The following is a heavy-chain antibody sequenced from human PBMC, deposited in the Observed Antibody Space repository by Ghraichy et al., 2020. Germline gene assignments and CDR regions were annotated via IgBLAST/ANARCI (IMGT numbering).Heavy chain of an antibody. Sequence: SETLSLTCTVSGGSISSYYWSWIRQPPGKGLEWIGYIYYSGSTNYNPSLKSRVTISVDTSKNQFSLKLSSVTAADTAVYYCARDGGSSSWYLPYYYGMDVWGQGTTVTVSS. CDR1: GGSISSYY. CDR2: IYYSGST. J-gene: IGHJ6*02. D-gene: IGHD6-13*01. V-gene: IGHV4-59*01. CDR3: ARDGGSSSWYLPYYYGMDV.